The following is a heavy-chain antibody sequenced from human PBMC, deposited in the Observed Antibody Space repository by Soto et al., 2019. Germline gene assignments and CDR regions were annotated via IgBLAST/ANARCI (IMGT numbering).Heavy chain of an antibody. D-gene: IGHD1-7*01. J-gene: IGHJ4*02. Sequence: GSLRLSCAASGFTFSNYWMSWVRQAPGKGLEWVANIKQDGSEKHYVDSVKGRFTISRDNAKNSLYLQMSSLRAEDTAVYYCAKDRNYPRDQFHYWGQGTLVTVSS. CDR1: GFTFSNYW. V-gene: IGHV3-7*03. CDR2: IKQDGSEK. CDR3: AKDRNYPRDQFHY.